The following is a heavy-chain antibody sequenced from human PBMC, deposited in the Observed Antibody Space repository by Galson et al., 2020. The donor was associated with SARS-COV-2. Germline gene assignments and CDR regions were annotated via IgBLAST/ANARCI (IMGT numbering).Heavy chain of an antibody. Sequence: SCAASGFTFSSYAMSWVRQAPGKGLEWVSAISGSGGSTYYADSVKGRFTISRDNFKNTLYLQMNSLRAEDTAVYYCARAVYCSSTSCLYYYYYYYMDVWGKGTTVTVSS. CDR3: ARAVYCSSTSCLYYYYYYYMDV. V-gene: IGHV3-23*01. CDR1: GFTFSSYA. D-gene: IGHD2-2*01. J-gene: IGHJ6*03. CDR2: ISGSGGST.